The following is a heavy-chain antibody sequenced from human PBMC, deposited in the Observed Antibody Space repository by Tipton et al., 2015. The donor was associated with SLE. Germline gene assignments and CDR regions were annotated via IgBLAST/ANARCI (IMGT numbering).Heavy chain of an antibody. V-gene: IGHV1-69*06. J-gene: IGHJ6*03. Sequence: QVQLVQSGAEVKKPGSSVKVSCKASGGTFSSYAISWVRQAPGQGLEWMGGIIPIFGTANYAQKFQGRVTITADKSTSTAYMELSSLRSEDTAVYYCARRGMTTVTSYYYYYMDVWGKGTTVTVSS. D-gene: IGHD4-17*01. CDR2: IIPIFGTA. CDR3: ARRGMTTVTSYYYYYMDV. CDR1: GGTFSSYA.